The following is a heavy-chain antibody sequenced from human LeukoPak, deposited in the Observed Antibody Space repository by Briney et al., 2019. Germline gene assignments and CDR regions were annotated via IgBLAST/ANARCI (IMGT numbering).Heavy chain of an antibody. D-gene: IGHD3-10*01. CDR1: GFTFSSYG. V-gene: IGHV3-30*18. CDR3: AKTYYYDSGNY. Sequence: GGSLRLSCAASGFTFSSYGMHWVRQAPGKGLEWVAVISYDGSNKYYADSVKGRFTISRDNSKNTLYLQMNSLRAEDTAVYYCAKTYYYDSGNYWGQEPWSPSPQ. J-gene: IGHJ4*01. CDR2: ISYDGSNK.